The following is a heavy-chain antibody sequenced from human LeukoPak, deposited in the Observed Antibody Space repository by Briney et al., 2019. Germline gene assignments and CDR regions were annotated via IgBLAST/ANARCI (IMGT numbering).Heavy chain of an antibody. CDR1: GFTFSIYE. J-gene: IGHJ4*02. CDR3: AREMVYCGGDCHDY. V-gene: IGHV3-48*03. Sequence: GGSLRLSCAGSGFTFSIYEMNWVRQAPGKGLEWVSYISSSDNTIYYADSVRGRFTISRDNAKNSLYLQMNSLRAEDTAVYYCAREMVYCGGDCHDYWGQGTLVTVSS. CDR2: ISSSDNTI. D-gene: IGHD2-21*02.